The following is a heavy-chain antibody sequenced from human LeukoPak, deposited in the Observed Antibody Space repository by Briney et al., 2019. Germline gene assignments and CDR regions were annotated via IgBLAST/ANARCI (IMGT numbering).Heavy chain of an antibody. V-gene: IGHV3-64*02. J-gene: IGHJ6*02. CDR2: INYKWGPT. D-gene: IGHD4/OR15-4a*01. CDR1: GFTLNSFS. Sequence: GGSLRLSCAASGFTLNSFSMHWVRQSPGRGREYVSEINYKWGPTYYAVSVKGIFTISRDNSKNTLYLQMASLRGEDMAVYYCARDRRLWNMDVWGPGTTVTISS. CDR3: ARDRRLWNMDV.